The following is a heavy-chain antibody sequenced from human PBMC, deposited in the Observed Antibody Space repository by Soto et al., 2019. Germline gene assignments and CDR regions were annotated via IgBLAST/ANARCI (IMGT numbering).Heavy chain of an antibody. CDR1: GDCFSNDNYY. J-gene: IGHJ4*02. V-gene: IGHV4-61*01. CDR2: IYYSGTT. CDR3: APSQRGRTAFTFDY. D-gene: IGHD3-16*01. Sequence: XATLSLTCAVSGDCFSNDNYYGSWIRQPPGKGLEWIGYIYYSGTTNYNSYLKSRLSLSVDMSKNQFSLKLASVTAADTAVYFCAPSQRGRTAFTFDYWGQGALVTVSS.